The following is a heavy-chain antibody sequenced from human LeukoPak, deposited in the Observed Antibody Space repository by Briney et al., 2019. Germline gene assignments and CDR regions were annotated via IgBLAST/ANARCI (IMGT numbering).Heavy chain of an antibody. V-gene: IGHV1-2*02. J-gene: IGHJ3*02. CDR2: INPNSGGT. CDR1: GYTFTGYY. D-gene: IGHD1-26*01. Sequence: ASVKVSCKASGYTFTGYYMHWVRQAPGQGLEWMGWINPNSGGTNYAQKFQGRVTMTRDTSISTAYMELSRLRSDDTAVYYCARALRSGSYYHNDAFDIWGQGTMVTVSS. CDR3: ARALRSGSYYHNDAFDI.